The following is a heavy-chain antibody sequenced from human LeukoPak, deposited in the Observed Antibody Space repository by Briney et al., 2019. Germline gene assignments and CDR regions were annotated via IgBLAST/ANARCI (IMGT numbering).Heavy chain of an antibody. J-gene: IGHJ6*03. CDR2: MNPNRGNT. CDR3: ARGNLNLIAARGHYYHMDV. CDR1: GYTFTSYD. Sequence: GASVKVSCKASGYTFTSYDINRVRQATGQGLEWMGWMNPNRGNTGYAQKFQGRVTMTRNTAISTAYMELSSVRSEDTAVYYCARGNLNLIAARGHYYHMDVWGKGTTVTVSS. V-gene: IGHV1-8*01. D-gene: IGHD6-6*01.